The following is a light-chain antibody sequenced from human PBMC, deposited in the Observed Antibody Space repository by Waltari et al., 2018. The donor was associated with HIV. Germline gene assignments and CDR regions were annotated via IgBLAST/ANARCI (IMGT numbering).Light chain of an antibody. V-gene: IGLV2-11*01. CDR1: SRCFGSFYF. Sequence: QSALAHPRPVAGVPGQAVTISCPGNSRCFGSFYFVSWDQQHPGIAPKLIIYDVSKRPSGVPDRFSGSKSGSTASLTISGLQAEDEADYHCCSYAGTFRVFGGGTKLTVL. J-gene: IGLJ3*02. CDR3: CSYAGTFRV. CDR2: DVS.